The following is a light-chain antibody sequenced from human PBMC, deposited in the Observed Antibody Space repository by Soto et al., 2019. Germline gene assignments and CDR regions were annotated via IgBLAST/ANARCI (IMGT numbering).Light chain of an antibody. CDR3: QQYNNWPPIT. J-gene: IGKJ5*01. V-gene: IGKV3-15*01. CDR2: GAS. CDR1: QSVRNN. Sequence: EIVMTQSPATLSVSPGDTVTLSCRASQSVRNNLAWYQQKPGQAPRLLIYGASTRATGIPARFSGSGSGTDFTLSISSLQSEGFALYYCQQYNNWPPITFGQGTRLEIK.